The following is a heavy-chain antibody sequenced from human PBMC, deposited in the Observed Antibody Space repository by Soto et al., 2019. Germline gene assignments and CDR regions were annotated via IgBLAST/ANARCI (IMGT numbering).Heavy chain of an antibody. CDR1: GGSLRNSA. CDR2: VIPILGTA. Sequence: QVQLVQSGAEVKKPGSSVKVSCTASGGSLRNSAISWVRQAPAQRLEWMGGVIPILGTANYAQKFQGRVAMTADEATSTAYMDLSSLSPDDTAVYYCARLGHPGHWGPGTLVIVSS. CDR3: ARLGHPGH. J-gene: IGHJ4*02. V-gene: IGHV1-69*01.